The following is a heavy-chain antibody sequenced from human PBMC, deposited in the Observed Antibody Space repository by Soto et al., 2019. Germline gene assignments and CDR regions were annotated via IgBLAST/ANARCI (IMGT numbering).Heavy chain of an antibody. J-gene: IGHJ4*02. Sequence: GESLKISCKGSGYSFTSYWIGWVRQMPGKGLEWMGIIYPGDSDTRYSPTFQGQVTISAEKSISTAYLQWSSLKASDTAMYYCARISRDIVVVPAAMEFDYWGQGSLVTVSS. D-gene: IGHD2-2*01. V-gene: IGHV5-51*01. CDR2: IYPGDSDT. CDR3: ARISRDIVVVPAAMEFDY. CDR1: GYSFTSYW.